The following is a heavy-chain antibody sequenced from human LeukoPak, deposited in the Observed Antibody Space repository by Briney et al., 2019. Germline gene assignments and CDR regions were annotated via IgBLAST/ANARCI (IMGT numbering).Heavy chain of an antibody. CDR2: IRYDESKK. J-gene: IGHJ4*02. V-gene: IGHV3-30*02. Sequence: GGSLRLSCAASGFTFSNYAMHWVRQAPGKGLEWVASIRYDESKKDYGDSVKGRFTISRDNAKNSVYLQINSLRAEDTAIYYCARVPPSYWGQGTLVTVSS. CDR3: ARVPPSY. CDR1: GFTFSNYA.